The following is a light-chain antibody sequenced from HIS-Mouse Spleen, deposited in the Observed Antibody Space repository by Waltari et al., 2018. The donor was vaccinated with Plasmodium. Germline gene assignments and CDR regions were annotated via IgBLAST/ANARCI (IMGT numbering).Light chain of an antibody. V-gene: IGKV3-11*01. Sequence: EIVLTQSPATLSLSPGERATLPCRASQSVSSYLAWYQQKPGQAPRLLIYDASNRAPGSAARFSGSGSGTDFTLTISSLEPEDVAVYYCQQRSNWPRVLTFGGGTKVEIK. CDR2: DAS. CDR3: QQRSNWPRVLT. J-gene: IGKJ4*01. CDR1: QSVSSY.